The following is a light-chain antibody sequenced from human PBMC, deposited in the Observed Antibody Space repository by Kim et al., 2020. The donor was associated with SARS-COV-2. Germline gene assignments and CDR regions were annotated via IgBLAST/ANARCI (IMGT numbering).Light chain of an antibody. CDR1: QSVSNN. CDR2: GAS. CDR3: QQYNSWYT. V-gene: IGKV3-15*01. Sequence: LTVSPGERAALSCSGSQSVSNNLAWYQQKRGQAPRLLVHGASTRATGIPARFSGSGFGTDFTLTISSLQSEDFAVYYCQQYNSWYTVGQGTKLEI. J-gene: IGKJ2*01.